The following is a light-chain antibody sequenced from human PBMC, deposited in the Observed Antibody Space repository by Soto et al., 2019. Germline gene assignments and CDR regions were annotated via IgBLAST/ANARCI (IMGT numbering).Light chain of an antibody. CDR3: QQRSNWPIFT. J-gene: IGKJ3*01. CDR2: DAA. V-gene: IGKV3-11*01. CDR1: QSVSDF. Sequence: EIVLTQSPGTLSLFPGERATLSCRASQSVSDFLAWYQQKPGQAPRLLIYDAAKRAPGIPARFSGSGSVTDFTLTISSLEPEDSAVYYCQQRSNWPIFTFGPGTKV.